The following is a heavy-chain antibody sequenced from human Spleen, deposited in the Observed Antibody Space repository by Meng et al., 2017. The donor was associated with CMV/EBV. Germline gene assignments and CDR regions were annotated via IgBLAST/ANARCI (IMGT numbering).Heavy chain of an antibody. CDR3: ARGIYSGSYYYGD. Sequence: GGSLRLSCAASGFTFSSYSMNWVRQAPGKGLEWVSSISSSSSYIYYADSVKGRFTISRDNAKNSLYLQMNSLRAEDTAVYYCARGIYSGSYYYGDWGQGTLVTVSS. V-gene: IGHV3-21*01. J-gene: IGHJ4*02. D-gene: IGHD1-26*01. CDR1: GFTFSSYS. CDR2: ISSSSSYI.